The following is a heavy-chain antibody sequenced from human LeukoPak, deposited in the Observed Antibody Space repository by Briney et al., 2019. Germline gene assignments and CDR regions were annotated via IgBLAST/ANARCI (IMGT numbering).Heavy chain of an antibody. D-gene: IGHD6-13*01. CDR3: AKDKYSSSWYYFDY. CDR2: ISGSGGST. J-gene: IGHJ4*02. CDR1: GFSFSSYA. Sequence: PGGSLRLSCAASGFSFSSYAMSWVRQAPGKGLEWVSAISGSGGSTYYAGSVKGRFTISRDNSKNTLYLQMNSLRAEDTAVYYCAKDKYSSSWYYFDYWGQGTLVTVSS. V-gene: IGHV3-23*01.